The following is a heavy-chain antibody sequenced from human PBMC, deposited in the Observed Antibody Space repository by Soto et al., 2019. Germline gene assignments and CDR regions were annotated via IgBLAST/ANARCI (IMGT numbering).Heavy chain of an antibody. J-gene: IGHJ5*02. V-gene: IGHV4-59*01. CDR2: IYYSGST. CDR3: ARAKDYGDPNWFDP. Sequence: ASETPSLTCAVYGGSFSGYYWSWIRQPPGKGLEWIGYIYYSGSTNYNPSLKSRVTISVDTSKNQFSLKLGSVTAADTAVYYCARAKDYGDPNWFDPWGQGTPVTVSS. D-gene: IGHD4-17*01. CDR1: GGSFSGYY.